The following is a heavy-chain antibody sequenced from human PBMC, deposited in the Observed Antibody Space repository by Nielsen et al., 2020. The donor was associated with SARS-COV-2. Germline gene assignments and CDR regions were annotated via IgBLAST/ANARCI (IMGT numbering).Heavy chain of an antibody. Sequence: GGSPTLSCAVSGFTFDDYAMHWVRQAPGKGLERVSGISWNRGSIGYADSVKGRFTISRDNAKNSLYLQMNSLRAEDTAVYYCASLYSYGFEQDYWGQGTLVTVSS. D-gene: IGHD5-18*01. CDR2: ISWNRGSI. CDR3: ASLYSYGFEQDY. CDR1: GFTFDDYA. J-gene: IGHJ4*02. V-gene: IGHV3-9*01.